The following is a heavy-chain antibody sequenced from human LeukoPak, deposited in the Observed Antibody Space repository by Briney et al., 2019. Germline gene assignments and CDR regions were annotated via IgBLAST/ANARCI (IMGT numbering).Heavy chain of an antibody. CDR3: ARVAGRVNYYYGMDV. D-gene: IGHD6-19*01. CDR2: ISYDGSNK. J-gene: IGHJ6*02. Sequence: GRSLRLSCAASGFTFSSYAMHWVRQAPGKGLEWVAVISYDGSNKYYADSVKGRFTIYRDNSKNTLYLQMNSLRAEDTAVYYCARVAGRVNYYYGMDVWGQGTTVTVSS. V-gene: IGHV3-30*04. CDR1: GFTFSSYA.